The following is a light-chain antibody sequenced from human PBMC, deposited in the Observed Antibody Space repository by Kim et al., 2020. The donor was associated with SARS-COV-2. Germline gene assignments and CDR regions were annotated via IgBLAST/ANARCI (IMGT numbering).Light chain of an antibody. CDR3: QQYDNLPPLT. Sequence: SVGDRVTIACQASQDISNYLNWYQQKPGKAPKLLIYDASNLETGVPSRFSGSGSGTDFTFTISSLQPEDIATYYCQQYDNLPPLTFGGGTKVDIK. V-gene: IGKV1-33*01. J-gene: IGKJ4*01. CDR1: QDISNY. CDR2: DAS.